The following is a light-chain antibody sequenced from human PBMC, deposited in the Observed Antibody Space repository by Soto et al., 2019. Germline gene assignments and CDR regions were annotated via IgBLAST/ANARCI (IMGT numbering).Light chain of an antibody. Sequence: EIVLTQSPATLSLSPGEGVTLSCRASQSVSSYLAWYQQKPGQAPRLLIYDAFNMATGIPDRFSGSGSVTDFTLTISSLEPEDFAVYYCQQRSNWPPEFTFGQGTKLEI. J-gene: IGKJ2*01. CDR3: QQRSNWPPEFT. V-gene: IGKV3-11*01. CDR2: DAF. CDR1: QSVSSY.